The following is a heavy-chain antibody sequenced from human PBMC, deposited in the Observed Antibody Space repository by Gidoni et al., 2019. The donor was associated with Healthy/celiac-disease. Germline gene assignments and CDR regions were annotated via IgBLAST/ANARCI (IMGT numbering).Heavy chain of an antibody. D-gene: IGHD4-17*01. CDR1: GGSISSYY. CDR2: IYYSGST. J-gene: IGHJ6*02. Sequence: QVQLQESGAGLVKPSATLSLTRTVSGGSISSYYWSWIRQPPGKGLEWIGYIYYSGSTNYNPSLKSRVTISVDTSKNQFSLKLSSVTAADTAVYYCARDSTTVTDYGMDVWGQGTTVTVSS. CDR3: ARDSTTVTDYGMDV. V-gene: IGHV4-59*01.